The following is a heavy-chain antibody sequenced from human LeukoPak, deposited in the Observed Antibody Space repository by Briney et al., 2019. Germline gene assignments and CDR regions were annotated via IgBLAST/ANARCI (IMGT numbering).Heavy chain of an antibody. J-gene: IGHJ3*02. Sequence: PGRSLRLSCAASGFTFSSYAMHGVRQAPGKGLEGGAVISYDGSNKYYADPVKGRFTISRDNSKNTLYLQMNSLRAEDTAVYYCARDWQDIVVVPAATYDAFDSWGQRTTVTVS. CDR2: ISYDGSNK. V-gene: IGHV3-30-3*01. D-gene: IGHD2-2*01. CDR1: GFTFSSYA. CDR3: ARDWQDIVVVPAATYDAFDS.